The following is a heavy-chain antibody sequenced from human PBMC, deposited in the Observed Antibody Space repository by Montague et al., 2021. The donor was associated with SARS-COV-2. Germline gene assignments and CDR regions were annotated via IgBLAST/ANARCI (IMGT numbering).Heavy chain of an antibody. D-gene: IGHD3-10*01. V-gene: IGHV4-34*01. CDR3: ARMRAVLLWFGESTYFDY. J-gene: IGHJ4*02. CDR2: INHSGST. Sequence: SETRSLTCAVDGGSFSGYYWSWIRQPPGKGLEWIGEINHSGSTNYNPSLKSRVTISVDTSKNQFSLKLSSVTAADTAVYYCARMRAVLLWFGESTYFDYWGQGTLVTVSS. CDR1: GGSFSGYY.